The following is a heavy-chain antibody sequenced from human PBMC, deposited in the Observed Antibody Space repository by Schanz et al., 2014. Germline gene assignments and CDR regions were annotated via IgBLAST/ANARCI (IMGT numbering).Heavy chain of an antibody. V-gene: IGHV1-46*01. D-gene: IGHD2-2*01. CDR2: INPIDAST. J-gene: IGHJ3*01. Sequence: QVQLVQSGAEVKKPGASVKVSCKASGFTLTSHFMHWLRQAPGQGLEWMGLINPIDASTTYVWGFHGRLTMTRDRSTTTVYMDLSTLRSEDTAVYYCARGSCTASGCYDAFDLWGQGTLVTVSS. CDR3: ARGSCTASGCYDAFDL. CDR1: GFTLTSHF.